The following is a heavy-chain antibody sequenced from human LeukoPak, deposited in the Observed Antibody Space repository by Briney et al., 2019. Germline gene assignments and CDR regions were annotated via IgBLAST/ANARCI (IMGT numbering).Heavy chain of an antibody. D-gene: IGHD6-13*01. J-gene: IGHJ6*03. CDR1: GASLSNYY. Sequence: PSETLSLTCTVSGASLSNYYWSWIRQPAGKGLEWIGRMYTSGSTNYDPSLKSRVTMSVDTSKNQFSPKLSSVTAADTAVYYCAREVSSSWSGYYFYYMDVWGKGTTVTVSS. CDR3: AREVSSSWSGYYFYYMDV. V-gene: IGHV4-4*07. CDR2: MYTSGST.